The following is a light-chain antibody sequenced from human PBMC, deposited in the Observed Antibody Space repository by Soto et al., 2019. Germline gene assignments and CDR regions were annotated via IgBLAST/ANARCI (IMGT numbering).Light chain of an antibody. J-gene: IGKJ5*01. CDR1: QSVLYSSNNKNY. V-gene: IGKV4-1*01. Sequence: DIVMTQSPDSLAVSLGERATINCKSSQSVLYSSNNKNYLAWYQQKPGQPPKLLIYLASTRESGVPDRFSGSGSGTDFTLTISSLQDEDVAVYYGQQYYSTPMITFGQGTRLEIK. CDR3: QQYYSTPMIT. CDR2: LAS.